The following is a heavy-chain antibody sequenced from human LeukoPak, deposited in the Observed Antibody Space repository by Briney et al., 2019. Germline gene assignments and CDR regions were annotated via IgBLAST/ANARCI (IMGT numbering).Heavy chain of an antibody. D-gene: IGHD2-2*01. CDR3: ARRVCSSTSCYMGYYYYMDV. CDR2: IYYSGST. Sequence: SETLSLTCTVSGGSITNYYWSWIRQPPGKGLEWIGYIYYSGSTNYNPSLKSRVTISVDTSKNQFSLKLSSVTAADTAVYYCARRVCSSTSCYMGYYYYMDVWGKGTTVTVSS. V-gene: IGHV4-59*01. CDR1: GGSITNYY. J-gene: IGHJ6*03.